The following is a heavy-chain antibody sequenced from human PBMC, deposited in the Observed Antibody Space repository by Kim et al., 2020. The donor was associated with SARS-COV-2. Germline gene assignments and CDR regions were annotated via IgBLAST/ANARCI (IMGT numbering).Heavy chain of an antibody. D-gene: IGHD4-17*01. Sequence: GGSLRLSCAASGFTFSSYAMSWVRQAPGKGLEWVSAISGSGGSTYYADSVKGRFTISRDNSKNTLYLQMNSLRAEDTAVYYCATQIRTMTTVTRGPYYFDYWGQGTLVTVSS. CDR3: ATQIRTMTTVTRGPYYFDY. CDR1: GFTFSSYA. V-gene: IGHV3-23*01. CDR2: ISGSGGST. J-gene: IGHJ4*02.